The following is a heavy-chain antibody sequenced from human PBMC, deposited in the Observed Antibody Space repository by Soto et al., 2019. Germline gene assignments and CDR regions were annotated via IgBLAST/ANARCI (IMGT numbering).Heavy chain of an antibody. CDR2: ISAHNGNT. J-gene: IGHJ4*02. D-gene: IGHD1-1*01. V-gene: IGHV1-18*01. CDR3: ARGRYGDY. Sequence: QVHLVQSGAEVKKPGASVKVSCKGSGYAFTTYGITWVRQAPGQGLEWMGWISAHNGNTNYAQKLQGRVTVTRDTSTSSAYMELRSMRSDDTAVYYCARGRYGDYWGQGALVTVSS. CDR1: GYAFTTYG.